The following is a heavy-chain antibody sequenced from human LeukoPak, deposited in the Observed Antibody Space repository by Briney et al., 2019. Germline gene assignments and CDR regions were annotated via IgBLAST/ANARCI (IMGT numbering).Heavy chain of an antibody. CDR1: GGAFRSYA. V-gene: IGHV1-69*05. CDR2: IIPIFGTA. J-gene: IGHJ6*03. Sequence: SVQVSCHASGGAFRSYAISWVRQAPGQGLEWRGGIIPIFGTANYTQKFQGRVTITTDESTSTPYLELSSLRSEDTAVYYCARDYYGSGSYYNDDYYYYYMDVWGKGTTVTVSS. D-gene: IGHD3-10*01. CDR3: ARDYYGSGSYYNDDYYYYYMDV.